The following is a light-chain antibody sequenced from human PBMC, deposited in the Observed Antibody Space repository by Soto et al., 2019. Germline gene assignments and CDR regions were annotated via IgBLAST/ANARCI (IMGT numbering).Light chain of an antibody. CDR2: KVS. V-gene: IGKV2-30*01. CDR1: QSLVYSDGNTY. CDR3: MQCTHWPRT. Sequence: DVVMTQSPLSLPVTLGQPASISCRSSQSLVYSDGNTYLNWFQQSQGQSPRRLIYKVSNRDSGVPERFSGSGSGTDFTLKISRVEAEDVGVYYFMQCTHWPRTFGQGTKVEIK. J-gene: IGKJ1*01.